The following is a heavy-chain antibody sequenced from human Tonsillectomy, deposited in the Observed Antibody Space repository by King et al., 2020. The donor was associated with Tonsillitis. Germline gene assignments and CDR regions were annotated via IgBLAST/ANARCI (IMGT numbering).Heavy chain of an antibody. D-gene: IGHD2-2*01. CDR2: INSDGSST. V-gene: IGHV3-74*01. CDR3: VTGYCCGTSCYGRVYYYGMDV. Sequence: EVQLVESGGGLVQPGGSLRLSCAASGFTFSSYWMHWVRQAPGKGLVWVSRINSDGSSTSYADSVKGRFSISRDNAKNTLYLQMNSLRAEDTAVYYCVTGYCCGTSCYGRVYYYGMDVWGQGTTVTVSS. CDR1: GFTFSSYW. J-gene: IGHJ6*02.